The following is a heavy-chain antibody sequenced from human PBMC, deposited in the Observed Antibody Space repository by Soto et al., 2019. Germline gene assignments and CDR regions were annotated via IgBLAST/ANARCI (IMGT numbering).Heavy chain of an antibody. CDR2: AYYRGRS. CDR3: VSQRTTVPTQAYFDY. CDR1: GGSVTNSSYY. D-gene: IGHD4-17*01. Sequence: SETLSLTCTVSGGSVTNSSYYWDWIRQSPGKGLEWIGSAYYRGRSYSKSSVKSRVTISVDTSKNRFSLSLNSVTASDTAVYFCVSQRTTVPTQAYFDYWGPGALVTVSS. V-gene: IGHV4-39*01. J-gene: IGHJ4*02.